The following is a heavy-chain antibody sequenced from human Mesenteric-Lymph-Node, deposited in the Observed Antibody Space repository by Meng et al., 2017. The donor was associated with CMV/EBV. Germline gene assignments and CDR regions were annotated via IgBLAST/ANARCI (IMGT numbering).Heavy chain of an antibody. V-gene: IGHV3-9*01. CDR2: ISWNSGSI. Sequence: SLRLSCAASGFTFDDYAMHWVRQAPGKGLEWVSGISWNSGSIGYADSVKGRFTISRDNSESTLYLEMDSLKAEDTAVYYCARDSDVWSRYMLNYYHSYGMDVWGQGTTVTVSS. CDR3: ARDSDVWSRYMLNYYHSYGMDV. J-gene: IGHJ6*02. D-gene: IGHD3-3*01. CDR1: GFTFDDYA.